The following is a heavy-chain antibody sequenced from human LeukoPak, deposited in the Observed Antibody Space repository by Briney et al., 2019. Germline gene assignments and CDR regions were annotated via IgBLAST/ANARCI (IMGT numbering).Heavy chain of an antibody. CDR3: AREEVSVISDTCCSGLGY. J-gene: IGHJ4*02. CDR1: GYTFTGYY. V-gene: IGHV1-2*02. CDR2: INPNSGGT. Sequence: ASVKVSCKASGYTFTGYYMHWVRQAPGQGLEWMGWINPNSGGTNYAQKFQGRVTMTRDTSINTAYMELSSLRSDDTAVYYCAREEVSVISDTCCSGLGYWGQGTLVTVPS. D-gene: IGHD3-10*01.